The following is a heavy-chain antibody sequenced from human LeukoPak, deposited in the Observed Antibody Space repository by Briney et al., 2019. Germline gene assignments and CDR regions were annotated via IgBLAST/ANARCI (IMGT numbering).Heavy chain of an antibody. J-gene: IGHJ6*02. CDR2: IYYSGST. D-gene: IGHD6-19*01. CDR3: ARDDSSGWSTGRDHYYGMDV. V-gene: IGHV4-59*01. Sequence: LETLSLTCTVSGGSISSYYWSWIRQPPGKGLEWIGYIYYSGSTNYNPSLKSRVTISVDTSKNQFSLKLSSVTAADTAVYYCARDDSSGWSTGRDHYYGMDVWGQGTTVTVSS. CDR1: GGSISSYY.